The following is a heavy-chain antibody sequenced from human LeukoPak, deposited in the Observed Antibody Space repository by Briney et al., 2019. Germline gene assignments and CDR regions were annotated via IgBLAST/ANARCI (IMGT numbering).Heavy chain of an antibody. J-gene: IGHJ4*02. CDR3: ARGGYGDYVGFDY. CDR1: GGSISSYY. Sequence: SETLSLTCTVSGGSISSYYWSWIRQPPGKGLEWIGYIYYSGSTNYNPSLKSRVTISVDTSKNQFSLKLSSVTAADTAVYYCARGGYGDYVGFDYWGQGTLVTDSS. V-gene: IGHV4-59*01. D-gene: IGHD4-17*01. CDR2: IYYSGST.